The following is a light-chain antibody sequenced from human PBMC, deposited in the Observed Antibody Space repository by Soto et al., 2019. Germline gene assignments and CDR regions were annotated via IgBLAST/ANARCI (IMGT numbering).Light chain of an antibody. Sequence: EIVMTQSSATLSVSPGERATLSCRASQSVSSYLACYQQKPGQAPRLLIYDASTRATGIPVRFSGSGSGTEFTLTISSLQSEDFGVYYCQQNKDWPGTFGQGTKVEIK. V-gene: IGKV3-15*01. CDR3: QQNKDWPGT. CDR2: DAS. J-gene: IGKJ1*01. CDR1: QSVSSY.